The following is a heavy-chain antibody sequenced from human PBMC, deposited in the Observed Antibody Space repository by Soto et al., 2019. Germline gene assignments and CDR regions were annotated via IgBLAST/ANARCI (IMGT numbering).Heavy chain of an antibody. CDR1: GDSIRSSY. J-gene: IGHJ5*02. V-gene: IGHV4-4*07. Sequence: QGQLQESGPGLVKPSETLSLSCTGSGDSIRSSYWNWVLQTADKRLEWIGRIHSTGGSHYNPSLRSRLTMSIDTSKKQFYLELTSVTAADTAVYYCGRGVAVVGTDWFDPWGQGTLVTVSS. CDR3: GRGVAVVGTDWFDP. CDR2: IHSTGGS. D-gene: IGHD6-13*01.